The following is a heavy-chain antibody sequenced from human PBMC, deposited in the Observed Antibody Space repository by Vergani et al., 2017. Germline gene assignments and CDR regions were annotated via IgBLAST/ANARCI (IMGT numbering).Heavy chain of an antibody. V-gene: IGHV3-15*01. D-gene: IGHD2-21*01. CDR2: IKSNADGGTA. CDR1: EFTFSDVW. Sequence: EGQLVESGGGLVKPGGSLRLSCAASEFTFSDVWMSWVRQAPGKGLEWVARIKSNADGGTADYAAPLKGRFTISRDDSKNFLYLQMNSLKIEDTALYFCTAEKEVAFYYSYYHMDVWGKGTTVTVSS. J-gene: IGHJ6*03. CDR3: TAEKEVAFYYSYYHMDV.